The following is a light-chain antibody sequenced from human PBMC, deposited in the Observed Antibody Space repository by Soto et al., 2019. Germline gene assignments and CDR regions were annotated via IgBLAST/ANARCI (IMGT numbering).Light chain of an antibody. V-gene: IGKV3-15*01. Sequence: EVVLTRAAGALSLSPGERAILSCRAIQSVSNSYLAGYQQKPGQAPRLLLYGTSTRATCIPASFSSSGSGTDFTLTISSLQSEEFAVYYCQLYNNWPPRTFGEGTKVDIK. CDR2: GTS. J-gene: IGKJ1*01. CDR3: QLYNNWPPRT. CDR1: QSVSNSY.